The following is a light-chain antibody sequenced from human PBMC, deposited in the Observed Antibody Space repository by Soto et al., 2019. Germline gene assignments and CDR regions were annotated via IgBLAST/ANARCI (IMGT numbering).Light chain of an antibody. V-gene: IGKV3-20*01. Sequence: VLTQSPSTVSLYTGERATLPCRASHIVSSSYLAWYQQKPGQAPRLLIYGASSRATGIPDRFSGSGSGTDFTLTISRLEPEDFAVYYCQQYGSSPWTFGQGTKVAIK. CDR1: HIVSSSY. J-gene: IGKJ1*01. CDR2: GAS. CDR3: QQYGSSPWT.